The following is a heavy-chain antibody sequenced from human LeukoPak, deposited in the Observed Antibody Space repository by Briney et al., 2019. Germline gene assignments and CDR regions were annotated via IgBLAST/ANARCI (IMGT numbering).Heavy chain of an antibody. CDR3: ARGDYDILTGYYLDPPNFDY. V-gene: IGHV1-18*01. D-gene: IGHD3-9*01. Sequence: ASVKVSCKASGYTFTSYGISWVRQAPGQGLEWMGWISAYNGNTNYAQKLQGRVTMTTDTSTSTAYMELRSLRSDDTAVYYCARGDYDILTGYYLDPPNFDYWGQGTLVTVSS. CDR2: ISAYNGNT. CDR1: GYTFTSYG. J-gene: IGHJ4*02.